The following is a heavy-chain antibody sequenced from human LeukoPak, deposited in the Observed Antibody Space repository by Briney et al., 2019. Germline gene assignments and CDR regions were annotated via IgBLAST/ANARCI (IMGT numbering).Heavy chain of an antibody. J-gene: IGHJ1*01. V-gene: IGHV4-39*01. CDR1: GGSISTSNYY. CDR3: ARQTGSGLFILP. Sequence: SETLSLTCTVSGGSISTSNYYWGWIRQPPGKGLEWIGNIFCSGSTYYSPSLKSRVTISLDTSRNQFSLRLTSVTAADTAVYYCARQTGSGLFILPGGQGTLVTVSS. D-gene: IGHD3/OR15-3a*01. CDR2: IFCSGST.